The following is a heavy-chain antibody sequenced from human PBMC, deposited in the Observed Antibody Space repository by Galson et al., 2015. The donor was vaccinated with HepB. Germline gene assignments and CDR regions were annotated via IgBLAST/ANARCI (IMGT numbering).Heavy chain of an antibody. Sequence: LSLTCTVSGGSISSYYWSWIRQPPGKGLEWIGYIYYSGSTNYNPSLKSRVTISVDTSKNQFSLKLSSVTAADTAVYYCARGRYAGPITGAFDIWGQGTMVTVSS. D-gene: IGHD5-12*01. V-gene: IGHV4-59*01. CDR2: IYYSGST. CDR3: ARGRYAGPITGAFDI. CDR1: GGSISSYY. J-gene: IGHJ3*02.